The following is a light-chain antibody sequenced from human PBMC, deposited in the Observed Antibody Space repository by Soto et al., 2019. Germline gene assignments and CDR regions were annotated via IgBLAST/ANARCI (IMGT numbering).Light chain of an antibody. Sequence: QSVLTQPPSASETPGQRVTISCSGGNSNIGGDTVNWYQKLPGTAPKLLIYNNDQRPSGVPDRFSGSKSGTSASLAISGLQSEDEAHYYCATWDDSLNAVVFGGGTQPTVL. CDR2: NND. J-gene: IGLJ2*01. CDR3: ATWDDSLNAVV. CDR1: NSNIGGDT. V-gene: IGLV1-44*01.